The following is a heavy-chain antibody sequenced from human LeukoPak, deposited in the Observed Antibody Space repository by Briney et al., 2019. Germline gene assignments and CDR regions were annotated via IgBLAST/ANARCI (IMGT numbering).Heavy chain of an antibody. J-gene: IGHJ4*02. Sequence: GGSLRLSCAPSGFTFSSYGMHWVRQAPGKGLEWVAFIQSDGSDKHYADSVKGRFTISRDNSKDTLYLQMDSLRAEDTAVYYCAKDLKLAPFDYWGQGTLVTVSS. CDR3: AKDLKLAPFDY. V-gene: IGHV3-30*02. CDR1: GFTFSSYG. CDR2: IQSDGSDK.